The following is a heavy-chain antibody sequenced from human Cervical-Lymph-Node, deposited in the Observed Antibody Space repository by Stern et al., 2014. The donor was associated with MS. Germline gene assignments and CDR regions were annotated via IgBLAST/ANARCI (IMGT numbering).Heavy chain of an antibody. D-gene: IGHD4-11*01. CDR2: IYYSGSN. CDR1: GGSISSYY. J-gene: IGHJ5*02. CDR3: ARGTTTTGFDP. Sequence: QVQLQESGPGLVKPSETLSLTCTVSGGSISSYYWSWIRQPPGKGLEWIGYIYYSGSNNYNPPLKSRVTISVDTSKNQFSLKLSSVTAADTAVYYCARGTTTTGFDPWGQGTLVTVSS. V-gene: IGHV4-59*01.